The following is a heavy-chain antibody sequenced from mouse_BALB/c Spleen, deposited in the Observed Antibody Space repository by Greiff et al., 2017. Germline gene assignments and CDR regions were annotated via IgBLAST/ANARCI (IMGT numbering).Heavy chain of an antibody. J-gene: IGHJ3*01. D-gene: IGHD2-10*01. V-gene: IGHV5-6-5*01. CDR1: GFTFSSYA. CDR3: ARSYYGNFAY. CDR2: ISSGGST. Sequence: EVQLVESGGGLVKPGGSLKLSCAASGFTFSSYAMSWVRQTPEKRLEWVASISSGGSTYYPDSVKGRFTISRDNARNILYLQMSSLRSEDTAMYYCARSYYGNFAYWGQGTLVTVSA.